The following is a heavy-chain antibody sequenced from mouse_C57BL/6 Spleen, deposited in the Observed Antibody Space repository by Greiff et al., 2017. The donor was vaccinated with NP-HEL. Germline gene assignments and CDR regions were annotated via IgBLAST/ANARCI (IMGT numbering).Heavy chain of an antibody. CDR1: GYTFTSYW. Sequence: QVQLQQPGAELVKPGASVKVSCKASGYTFTSYWMHWVKQRPGQGLEWIGRIHPSDSDTNYNQKFKGKATLTVDKSSSTAYMQLSSLTSEDSAVYYGAMPSKYYGSSYPYAMDYWGQGTSVTVSS. D-gene: IGHD1-1*01. J-gene: IGHJ4*01. CDR2: IHPSDSDT. CDR3: AMPSKYYGSSYPYAMDY. V-gene: IGHV1-74*01.